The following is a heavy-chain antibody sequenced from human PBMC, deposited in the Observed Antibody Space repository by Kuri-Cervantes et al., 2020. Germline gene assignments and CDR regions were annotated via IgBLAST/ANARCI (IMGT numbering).Heavy chain of an antibody. J-gene: IGHJ2*01. CDR2: IYSGGST. CDR1: GFTVSSNY. V-gene: IGHV3-66*01. CDR3: AKDVGRGYWYFDL. D-gene: IGHD1-26*01. Sequence: GGSLRLSCAASGFTVSSNYMSWVRQAPGKGLEWVSVIYSGGSTYYADSVKGRFTISRDNSKNTLYLQMNSLSAEDTAVYYCAKDVGRGYWYFDLWGRGTLVTVSS.